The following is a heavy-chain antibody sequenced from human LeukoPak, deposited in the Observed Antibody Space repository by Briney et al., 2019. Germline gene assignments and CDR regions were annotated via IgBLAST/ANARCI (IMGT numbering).Heavy chain of an antibody. Sequence: SGGSLRLSCAASGFTFSSYAMHWVRQAPGKGLEWVAVISYDGSNKYYADSVKGRFTISRDNSKNTLYLQMNSLRAEDTAAYYCAKGSYYDSSGSFYFDYWGQGTLVTVSS. CDR1: GFTFSSYA. D-gene: IGHD3-22*01. CDR2: ISYDGSNK. CDR3: AKGSYYDSSGSFYFDY. V-gene: IGHV3-30-3*01. J-gene: IGHJ4*02.